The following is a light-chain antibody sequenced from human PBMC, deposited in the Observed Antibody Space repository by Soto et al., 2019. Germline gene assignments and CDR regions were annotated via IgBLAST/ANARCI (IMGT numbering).Light chain of an antibody. CDR1: QSLGSA. Sequence: TTQSPAPLYVTPEERATLPCRASQSLGSALAWYQQKPGQAPRLVIYVIFTRATCVPTRISDSASGTDFTLTIRNMQREAFATSYCLQTYKLPRTFGQGTEVEIK. CDR2: VIF. CDR3: LQTYKLPRT. V-gene: IGKV3-15*01. J-gene: IGKJ1*01.